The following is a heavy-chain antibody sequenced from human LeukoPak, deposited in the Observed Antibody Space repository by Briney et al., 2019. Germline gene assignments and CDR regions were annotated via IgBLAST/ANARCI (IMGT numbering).Heavy chain of an antibody. CDR3: ARYVMGLDF. CDR1: GYTFSGYY. J-gene: IGHJ4*02. V-gene: IGHV1-2*02. D-gene: IGHD2-8*01. CDR2: INPNSGGT. Sequence: ASVKVSCKASGYTFSGYYVHWVRQAPGQGLEWMGWINPNSGGTNYAQKFQGRVTMTRDTSISTAYMELSRLRSDDTAVYYCARYVMGLDFWGQGTLVTVSS.